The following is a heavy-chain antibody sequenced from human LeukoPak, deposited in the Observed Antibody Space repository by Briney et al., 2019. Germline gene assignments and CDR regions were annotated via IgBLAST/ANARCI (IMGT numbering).Heavy chain of an antibody. V-gene: IGHV4-59*01. D-gene: IGHD3-3*01. CDR3: AGARNYDFWSQNYYYYYMDV. Sequence: SETLSLTCLLSGGSIGPYYWSWIRQPPGKGLEWIGYISYSGRTNYNPSLKSRVTISVDTSKNQFSLKLSSVTAADTAMYYCAGARNYDFWSQNYYYYYMDVWGKGTTVTVSS. J-gene: IGHJ6*03. CDR2: ISYSGRT. CDR1: GGSIGPYY.